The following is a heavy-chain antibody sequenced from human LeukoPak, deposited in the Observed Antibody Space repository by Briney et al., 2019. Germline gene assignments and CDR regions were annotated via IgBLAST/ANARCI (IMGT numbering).Heavy chain of an antibody. J-gene: IGHJ3*02. Sequence: ASVKVSCKASGYTFTGYYIHWVRQAPGQGLEWMGWINPNSGGTNYAQKFQGRVTMTRDTSISTAYMDLSRLRSDDTAVYYCARDFDWPYSNGFDIWGQGTMVTVSS. CDR2: INPNSGGT. D-gene: IGHD3-9*01. CDR1: GYTFTGYY. CDR3: ARDFDWPYSNGFDI. V-gene: IGHV1-2*02.